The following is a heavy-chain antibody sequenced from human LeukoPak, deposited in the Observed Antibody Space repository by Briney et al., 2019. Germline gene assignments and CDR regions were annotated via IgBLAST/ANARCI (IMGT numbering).Heavy chain of an antibody. CDR1: GGSISSGDYY. D-gene: IGHD3-3*02. CDR3: ASMKIELGAYFDY. V-gene: IGHV4-30-4*08. Sequence: SQTLSLTCTVSGGSISSGDYYWSWIRQPPGKGLEWIGYIYYSGSTYYNPSLKSRVTISLDTCKHQFFLKLSSVPAADTAVYYFASMKIELGAYFDYWSQGTLVTVSS. J-gene: IGHJ4*02. CDR2: IYYSGST.